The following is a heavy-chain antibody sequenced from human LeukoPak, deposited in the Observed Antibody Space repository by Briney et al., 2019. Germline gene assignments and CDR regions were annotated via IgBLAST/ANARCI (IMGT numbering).Heavy chain of an antibody. V-gene: IGHV3-7*04. J-gene: IGHJ1*01. CDR1: GFTFSCYW. CDR3: ARDYDNSGYDVRYEH. Sequence: TGGSLRLSCAASGFTFSCYWMSWVRQAPGKGLEWVANIKQDGSGVYYVASVKGRFTISRDNAKRTLYLQMNSLRVEDTGVYYCARDYDNSGYDVRYEHWGQGTLVTVSS. CDR2: IKQDGSGV. D-gene: IGHD3-22*01.